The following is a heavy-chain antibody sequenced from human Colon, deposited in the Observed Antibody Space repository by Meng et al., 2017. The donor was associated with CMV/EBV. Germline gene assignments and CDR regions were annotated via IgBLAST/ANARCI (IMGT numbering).Heavy chain of an antibody. CDR3: ARGASASYRTPPGY. CDR1: GFTFTSYW. J-gene: IGHJ4*02. Sequence: GGSLRLSCAASGFTFTSYWMSWVRQAPGKGLEWVANIKQDGSETYYVDSVKGRFTISRDNAKNSLYLQMNSLSAEDTAVYYCARGASASYRTPPGYWGQGTLGTVSS. CDR2: IKQDGSET. D-gene: IGHD1-26*01. V-gene: IGHV3-7*01.